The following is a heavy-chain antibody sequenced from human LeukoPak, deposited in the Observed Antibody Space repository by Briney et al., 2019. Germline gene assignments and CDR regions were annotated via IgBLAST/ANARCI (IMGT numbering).Heavy chain of an antibody. V-gene: IGHV3-9*01. CDR1: GFTFDDYA. J-gene: IGHJ6*03. D-gene: IGHD1-26*01. Sequence: GGSLRLSCAASGFTFDDYAMHWVRQAPGKGLEWVSGISWNSGSIGYADSVKGRFTISRDNAKNSLYLQMNSLRAEDTAVYYCASLMESCYYYYMDVWGKGTTVTVSS. CDR2: ISWNSGSI. CDR3: ASLMESCYYYYMDV.